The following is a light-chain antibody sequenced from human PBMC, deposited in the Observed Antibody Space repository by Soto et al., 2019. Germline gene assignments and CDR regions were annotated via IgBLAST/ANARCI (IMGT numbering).Light chain of an antibody. J-gene: IGKJ1*01. Sequence: EIVLTQSPGTLSLSPGERATLSCRASQSVSSSYLAWYQQKPGQAPRLLFYGASRWATGIPARFSGSGSGTDFTLTISSLEPEDFAVYYCQQYGSSPPTFGQGTKMEIK. CDR3: QQYGSSPPT. CDR1: QSVSSSY. CDR2: GAS. V-gene: IGKV3-20*01.